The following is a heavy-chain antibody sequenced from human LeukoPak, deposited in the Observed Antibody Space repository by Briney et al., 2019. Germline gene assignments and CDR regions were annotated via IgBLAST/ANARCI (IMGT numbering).Heavy chain of an antibody. V-gene: IGHV3-7*01. J-gene: IGHJ4*02. CDR2: IKQDGSEK. CDR3: ARDRQIAY. Sequence: PGGSLRLSCAASRFTFSNYWLTWVRQAPGQGLGWVANIKQDGSEKHYVDSVKGRFTISRDNAKNSLYLQMNSLRAEDTAVYYCARDRQIAYWGQGTLVTVSS. CDR1: RFTFSNYW.